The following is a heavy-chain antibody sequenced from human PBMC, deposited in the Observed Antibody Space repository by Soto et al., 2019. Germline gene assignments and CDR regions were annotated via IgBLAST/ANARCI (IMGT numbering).Heavy chain of an antibody. CDR3: AREQSCSSTSWADGMDV. D-gene: IGHD2-2*01. Sequence: PGGSLRLSCASSGFTFSSYSMNWVRQAPGKGLEWVSSISSSSSYIYYADSVKGRFTISRDNAKNSLYLQMNSLRAEDTAVYYCAREQSCSSTSWADGMDVWGQGTTVTVSS. CDR2: ISSSSSYI. J-gene: IGHJ6*02. V-gene: IGHV3-21*01. CDR1: GFTFSSYS.